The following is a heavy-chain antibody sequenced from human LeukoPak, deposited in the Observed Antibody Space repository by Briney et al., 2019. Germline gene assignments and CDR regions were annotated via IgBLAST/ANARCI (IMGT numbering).Heavy chain of an antibody. CDR3: AQLEYDYVWGSYRYDVY. J-gene: IGHJ4*02. CDR1: GFTFSSYA. V-gene: IGHV3-30-3*01. Sequence: PGRSLRLSCAASGFTFSSYAMHWVRQAPGKGLEWVAVISYDGSNKYYADSVKGRFTISRDNSKNTLYLQMNSLRAEDTAVYYCAQLEYDYVWGSYRYDVYWGQGTLVTVSS. CDR2: ISYDGSNK. D-gene: IGHD3-16*02.